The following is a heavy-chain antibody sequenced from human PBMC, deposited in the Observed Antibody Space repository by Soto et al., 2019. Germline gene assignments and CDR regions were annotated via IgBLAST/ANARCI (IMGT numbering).Heavy chain of an antibody. D-gene: IGHD1-26*01. V-gene: IGHV3-74*01. Sequence: EVQLVESGGGLVQPGGSLRLSCAASGFTFNNYWMHWVRHAPGKGPVWVSRIDGDGNGTTYADSVKGRFTISRDNAKNTLYLQMNSLRAEDTAVYYCVRDDFGLGIDYWGLGTLVTVSS. J-gene: IGHJ4*02. CDR2: IDGDGNGT. CDR1: GFTFNNYW. CDR3: VRDDFGLGIDY.